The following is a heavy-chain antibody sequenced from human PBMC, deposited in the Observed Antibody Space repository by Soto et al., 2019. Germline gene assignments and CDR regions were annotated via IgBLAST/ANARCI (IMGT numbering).Heavy chain of an antibody. CDR1: GYTFTSYD. D-gene: IGHD3-3*01. CDR2: MNPNSGNT. Sequence: QVQLVQSGAEVKKPGASVKVSCKASGYTFTSYDINWVRQATGQGLEWMGWMNPNSGNTGYAQKFQGRVTMTRNTSISTAYMALSSLRSEDTAVYYCARGRDYDFWRGPRRGGGYYGMDVWGQGTTVTVSS. V-gene: IGHV1-8*01. J-gene: IGHJ6*02. CDR3: ARGRDYDFWRGPRRGGGYYGMDV.